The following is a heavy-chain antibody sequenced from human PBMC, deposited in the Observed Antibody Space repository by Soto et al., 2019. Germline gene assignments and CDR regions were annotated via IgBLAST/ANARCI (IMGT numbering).Heavy chain of an antibody. Sequence: QPQLQESGPGLVKPSETLSLTCTVSGGSVSSCCNYWGWVRQPPGKGLEWIGSIHNSGSTSYNPSLRSRATISADTHKNQFPLTLTSVTAAESAVYCCARGLSSPSATGIWGQGILVTVSS. CDR1: GGSVSSCCNY. D-gene: IGHD6-6*01. V-gene: IGHV4-39*01. CDR3: ARGLSSPSATGI. CDR2: IHNSGST. J-gene: IGHJ4*02.